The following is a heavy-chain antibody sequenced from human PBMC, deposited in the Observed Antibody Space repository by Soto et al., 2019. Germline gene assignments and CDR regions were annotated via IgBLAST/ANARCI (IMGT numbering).Heavy chain of an antibody. D-gene: IGHD6-6*01. CDR3: ARIPLPSIAARRYYYYYGMAV. V-gene: IGHV2-26*01. Sequence: ESGPTLVNPTETLTLTCTVSGFSLSNARMGVSWIRQPPGKALEWLAHIFSNDEKSYSTSLKSRLTISKDTSKSQVVLTMTNMDPVDTATYYCARIPLPSIAARRYYYYYGMAVWGQGTTVTVSS. J-gene: IGHJ6*02. CDR2: IFSNDEK. CDR1: GFSLSNARMG.